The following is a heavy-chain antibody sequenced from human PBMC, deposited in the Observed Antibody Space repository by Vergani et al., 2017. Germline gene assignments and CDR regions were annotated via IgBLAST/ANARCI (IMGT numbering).Heavy chain of an antibody. J-gene: IGHJ6*03. Sequence: VQLLESGGGLVKPGGSLRLSCAASGFTFSDYYMSWIRQAPGKGLEWVSYISSSGSTIYYADSVKGRFTISRDNAKNSLYLQMNSLRAEDTAVYYCARAGVVPAAMGAYYYYYMDVWGKGTTVTVSS. V-gene: IGHV3-11*04. CDR1: GFTFSDYY. D-gene: IGHD2-2*01. CDR2: ISSSGSTI. CDR3: ARAGVVPAAMGAYYYYYMDV.